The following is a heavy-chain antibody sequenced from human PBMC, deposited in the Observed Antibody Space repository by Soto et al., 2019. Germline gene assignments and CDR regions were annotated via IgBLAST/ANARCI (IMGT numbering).Heavy chain of an antibody. V-gene: IGHV1-46*01. CDR2: INPSGGST. CDR1: GYTFPNYS. D-gene: IGHD1-1*01. CDR3: ARGQNNSPWPPGND. Sequence: QVQLVQSGAEVKKPGASVNVSCKASGYTFPNYSMHWVRQAPGQGLEWMGMINPSGGSTSYVQKFQGRVTMTRDTSTSTVYMELSSLRSEDTAVYYCARGQNNSPWPPGNDWGQGTLVTVSS. J-gene: IGHJ4*02.